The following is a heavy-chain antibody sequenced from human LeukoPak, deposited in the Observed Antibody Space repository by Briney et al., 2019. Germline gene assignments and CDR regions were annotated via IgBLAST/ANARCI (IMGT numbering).Heavy chain of an antibody. D-gene: IGHD1-26*01. V-gene: IGHV3-53*01. CDR2: VYSDDTT. CDR1: GFTVNSNY. J-gene: IGHJ4*02. Sequence: GGSLRLSCAASGFTVNSNYMNWVRQAPGKGLEWVSVVYSDDTTYYADSVKGRFTISRDNSKNTLYLQMNNLRAEDTAVYYCARGGEYYAIDYWGQGTLVTVSS. CDR3: ARGGEYYAIDY.